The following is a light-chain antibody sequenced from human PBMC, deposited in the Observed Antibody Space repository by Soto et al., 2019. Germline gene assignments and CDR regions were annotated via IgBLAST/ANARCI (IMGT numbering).Light chain of an antibody. CDR3: QQYETSPPAVT. CDR2: DAS. V-gene: IGKV3D-20*01. Sequence: IVLTQSPATLSLSVGERATLSCGASQRIDSNYVAWYQQKPGLAPRLLIYDASSRASGIPDRFSGSGSGTDLTLTISRLEPDDFAVYYCQQYETSPPAVTFGGGTKVDIK. J-gene: IGKJ4*01. CDR1: QRIDSNY.